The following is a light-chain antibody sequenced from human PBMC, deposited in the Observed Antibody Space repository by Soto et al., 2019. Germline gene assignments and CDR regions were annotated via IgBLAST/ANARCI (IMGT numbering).Light chain of an antibody. V-gene: IGKV1-9*01. CDR3: QQYNSYLWT. CDR2: AAS. CDR1: QGISSY. J-gene: IGKJ1*01. Sequence: IQLTQSPSSLSASVGDRVTITCRASQGISSYLAWYQQKPGKAPKLLIYAASTLQSGVPSRFSGSGSGTDFTLTISNLQPDDFATYYCQQYNSYLWTFGQGTKVDIK.